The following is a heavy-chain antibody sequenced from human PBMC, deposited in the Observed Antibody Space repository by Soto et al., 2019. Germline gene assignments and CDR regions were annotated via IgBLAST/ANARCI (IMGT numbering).Heavy chain of an antibody. CDR2: ISWNSGSI. D-gene: IGHD3-3*01. J-gene: IGHJ4*02. CDR1: GLACGSQC. CDR3: AKDMPPYYDFWSGYYSYFDY. V-gene: IGHV3-9*01. Sequence: CLGLASASSGLACGSQCSQWDQQAPGKGLEWVSGISWNSGSIGYADSVKGRFTISRDNAKNSLYLQMNSLRAEDTALYYCAKDMPPYYDFWSGYYSYFDYWGQGTLVTVSS.